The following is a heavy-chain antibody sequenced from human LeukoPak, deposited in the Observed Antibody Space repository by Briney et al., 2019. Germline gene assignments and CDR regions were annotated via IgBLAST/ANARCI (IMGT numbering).Heavy chain of an antibody. Sequence: GGSLRLSCATSGFTFTTYSIHWVRQAPGKGLEWVSSISSTSNYIYYADSVTGQFTISRDNAKDSLFLQMNSLRAEDTAVYYCARAGGRYSSSWFKFDYWGQGTLVTVSS. CDR2: ISSTSNYI. D-gene: IGHD6-13*01. CDR1: GFTFTTYS. CDR3: ARAGGRYSSSWFKFDY. V-gene: IGHV3-21*01. J-gene: IGHJ4*02.